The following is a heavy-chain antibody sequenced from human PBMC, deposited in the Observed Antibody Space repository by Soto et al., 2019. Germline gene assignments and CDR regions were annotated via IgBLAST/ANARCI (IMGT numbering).Heavy chain of an antibody. V-gene: IGHV4-59*08. CDR2: IYYSGST. CDR1: GGSISSYY. D-gene: IGHD2-15*01. CDR3: ARHYCSGGSCRSYFDY. Sequence: PSETLCLTCTVSGGSISSYYWSGIRQPPGKGLEWIGNIYYSGSTNYNPSLKSRVTISVDTSKNQFSLKLSSVTAADTAVYYCARHYCSGGSCRSYFDYWGQGTLVTVS. J-gene: IGHJ4*02.